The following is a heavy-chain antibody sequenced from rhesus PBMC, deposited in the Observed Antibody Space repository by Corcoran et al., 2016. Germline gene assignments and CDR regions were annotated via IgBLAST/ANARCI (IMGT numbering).Heavy chain of an antibody. J-gene: IGHJ4*01. CDR3: TTARPEFDY. Sequence: EVQLVESGAGLVQPGGSLRLSCAASGFTVSNSWRSWVRQAPGTGLEWVARIKINAYVETADYATSVQGRFTISRDDSKNTRYLPMNSPKPEDTPVYYCTTARPEFDYWGQGVLVTVSS. CDR1: GFTVSNSW. CDR2: IKINAYVETA. V-gene: IGHV3-30*02.